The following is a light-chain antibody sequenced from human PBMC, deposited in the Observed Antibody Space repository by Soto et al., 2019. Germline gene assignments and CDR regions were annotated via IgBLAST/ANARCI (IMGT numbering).Light chain of an antibody. CDR2: EVS. CDR1: QSLVHSDGIAY. CDR3: MQGTHWPIT. J-gene: IGKJ5*01. Sequence: DVVMTQSPLSLPVTLGQPASISCRSNQSLVHSDGIAYAGWFQQRPGRSPRRLIYEVSNRDSGVPARCSGSGSGTDFALKISRVEAEDVGVYCCMQGTHWPITFGQGTRLEIK. V-gene: IGKV2-30*02.